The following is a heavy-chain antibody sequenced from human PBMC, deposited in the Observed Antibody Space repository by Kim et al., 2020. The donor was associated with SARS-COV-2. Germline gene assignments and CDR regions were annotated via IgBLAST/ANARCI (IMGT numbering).Heavy chain of an antibody. CDR2: IYYSGST. CDR1: GGSISSYY. Sequence: SETLSLTCTVSGGSISSYYWSWIRQPPGKGLEWIGYIYYSGSTNYNPSLKSRVTISVDTSKNQFSLKLSSVTAADTAVYYCARVIRDGYSWYFDLWGRGTLVTVSS. J-gene: IGHJ2*01. D-gene: IGHD2-15*01. CDR3: ARVIRDGYSWYFDL. V-gene: IGHV4-59*13.